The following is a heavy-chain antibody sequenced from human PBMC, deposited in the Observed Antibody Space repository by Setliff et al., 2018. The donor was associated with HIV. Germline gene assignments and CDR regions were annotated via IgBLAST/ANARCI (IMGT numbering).Heavy chain of an antibody. CDR2: IKQDGSEK. D-gene: IGHD1-1*01. CDR1: GFTFSSFW. Sequence: PGGSLRLSCATSGFTFSSFWMSWVRQAPGKGLEWVANIKQDGSEKYYVDSVKGRFTISRDNAKNSLYLQMNSLRAEDTAVYYCARNDDPGVTDFDYWGQGTLVTVSS. J-gene: IGHJ4*02. CDR3: ARNDDPGVTDFDY. V-gene: IGHV3-7*01.